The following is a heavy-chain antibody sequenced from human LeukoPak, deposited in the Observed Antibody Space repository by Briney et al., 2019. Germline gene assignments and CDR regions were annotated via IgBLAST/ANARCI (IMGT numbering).Heavy chain of an antibody. J-gene: IGHJ5*02. Sequence: SETLSLTCAVYGGSFSGDFWSWIRQSPGKGLEWIGEINHGGSTNYNPSLKSRVTISVDTSKNQFSLKLSSVTAADTAVYYCARLHLTYYYGSGSYSGWFDPWGQGTLVTVSS. CDR1: GGSFSGDF. D-gene: IGHD3-10*01. V-gene: IGHV4-34*01. CDR2: INHGGST. CDR3: ARLHLTYYYGSGSYSGWFDP.